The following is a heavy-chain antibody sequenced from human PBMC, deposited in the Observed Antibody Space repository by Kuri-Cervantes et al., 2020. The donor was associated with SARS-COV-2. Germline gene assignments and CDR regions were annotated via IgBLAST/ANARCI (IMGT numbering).Heavy chain of an antibody. CDR3: ARARRITIFGVVTHFDY. J-gene: IGHJ4*02. Sequence: SETLSLTCTVSGGSISSYYWSWIRQPPGKGLEWIGHIYYSGSTNYNPSLKSLVTISVDTSKNQFSLKLSSVTAADTAVYYSARARRITIFGVVTHFDYWGQGTLVTVSS. CDR1: GGSISSYY. CDR2: IYYSGST. V-gene: IGHV4-59*12. D-gene: IGHD3-3*01.